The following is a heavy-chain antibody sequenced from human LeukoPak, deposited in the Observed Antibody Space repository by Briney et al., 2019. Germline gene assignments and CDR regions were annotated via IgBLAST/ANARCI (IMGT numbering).Heavy chain of an antibody. Sequence: AGGSLRLSCAASGFTFSDYYMSWIRQAPGKGLEWVSYISSSGSTIYYADSVKGRFTTSRDNAKNSLYLQMNSLRAEDTAVYYCARVGYCSSTSCYGDYYYYYMDVWGKGTTVTVSS. V-gene: IGHV3-11*04. J-gene: IGHJ6*03. CDR3: ARVGYCSSTSCYGDYYYYYMDV. D-gene: IGHD2-2*01. CDR1: GFTFSDYY. CDR2: ISSSGSTI.